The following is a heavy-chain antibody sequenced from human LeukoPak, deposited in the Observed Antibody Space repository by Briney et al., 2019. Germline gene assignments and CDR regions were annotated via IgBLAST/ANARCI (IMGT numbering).Heavy chain of an antibody. Sequence: SETLSLTCTVSGGSISSYYWSWVRQPPGKGLEWIGFVYYTGSTNYSPSLKSRVTISVDTSKNQFSLKLSSVTAADTAVYYCARERRGYYGSGSLFLGWYYYMDVWGKGTTVTVSS. D-gene: IGHD3-10*01. CDR3: ARERRGYYGSGSLFLGWYYYMDV. J-gene: IGHJ6*03. V-gene: IGHV4-59*12. CDR2: VYYTGST. CDR1: GGSISSYY.